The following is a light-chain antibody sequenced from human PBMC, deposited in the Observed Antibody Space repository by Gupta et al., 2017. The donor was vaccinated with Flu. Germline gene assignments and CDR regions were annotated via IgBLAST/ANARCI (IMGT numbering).Light chain of an antibody. CDR2: HSS. Sequence: DIQLTQSPSSLSAAVGDRVTITCRASQNIDESLNWYQQRPGQSPAPLIFHSSTLESGVPSRFSGSGSGTDFTLSISNLQAEDFATYHCQQTYVAPFTFGQGTQLDI. V-gene: IGKV1-39*01. CDR1: QNIDES. J-gene: IGKJ5*01. CDR3: QQTYVAPFT.